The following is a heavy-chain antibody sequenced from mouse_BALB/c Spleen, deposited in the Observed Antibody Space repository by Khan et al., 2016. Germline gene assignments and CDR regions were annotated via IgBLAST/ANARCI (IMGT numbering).Heavy chain of an antibody. CDR2: VIPSNAYT. CDR3: AREGWLLGYFDY. Sequence: QVQLQQSGAELARPGASVRMSCKASGNTFTSYTMHWVKQGPGQGLEWIGYVIPSNAYTNYNQKFKDKATLTADKSSSTAYMQLSSLTSEDSAVYYCAREGWLLGYFDYWGQGTTLTVSS. D-gene: IGHD2-3*01. CDR1: GNTFTSYT. V-gene: IGHV1-4*01. J-gene: IGHJ2*01.